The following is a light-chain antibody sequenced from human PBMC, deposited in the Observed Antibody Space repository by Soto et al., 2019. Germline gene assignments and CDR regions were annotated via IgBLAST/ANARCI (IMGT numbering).Light chain of an antibody. J-gene: IGKJ1*01. CDR2: DVS. Sequence: DIQMTQSPSTLSASVGDRVTITCRASQSISTWLAWYQQKPGKAPNLLIYDVSTLQSGVPSRFSGSGSGTEFTLTISSLQPDDFATYYCQQYSDWWTFGQGTKVEIK. V-gene: IGKV1-5*01. CDR3: QQYSDWWT. CDR1: QSISTW.